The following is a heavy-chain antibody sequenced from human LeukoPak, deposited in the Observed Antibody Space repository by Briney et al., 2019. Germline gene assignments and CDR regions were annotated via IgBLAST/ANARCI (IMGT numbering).Heavy chain of an antibody. V-gene: IGHV1-18*01. J-gene: IGHJ6*03. CDR1: GYTFTSYG. CDR3: ARVDEKSYYYYMDV. D-gene: IGHD5-24*01. CDR2: ISAYNGNT. Sequence: ASVKVSCKASGYTFTSYGISWVRQAPGQGLEWMGWISAYNGNTNYAQKLQGRVTMTTDTSTSTAYMELRSLRSDDTAVYYCARVDEKSYYYYMDVWGKGTTVTVSS.